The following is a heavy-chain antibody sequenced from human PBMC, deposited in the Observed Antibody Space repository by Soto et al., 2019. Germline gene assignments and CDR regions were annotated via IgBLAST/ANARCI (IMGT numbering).Heavy chain of an antibody. V-gene: IGHV3-48*04. CDR3: ARDLMGYAMDV. D-gene: IGHD2-8*01. Sequence: GGSLRLSCAASGFTLSRHTMDWVRQAPGKGLEWVSYISSASSAIYYADSVKGRFTISRDNAKNSLFLQMNSLRAEDTAVYYCARDLMGYAMDVWGQGTTVTVSS. CDR1: GFTLSRHT. J-gene: IGHJ6*02. CDR2: ISSASSAI.